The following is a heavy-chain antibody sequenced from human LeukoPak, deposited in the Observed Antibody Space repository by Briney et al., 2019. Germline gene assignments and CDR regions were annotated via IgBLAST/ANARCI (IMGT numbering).Heavy chain of an antibody. V-gene: IGHV1-8*02. CDR2: MNPKSGNT. Sequence: GASVKVSCKASGYTFTSYYMHWVRQAPGQGLEWMGWMNPKSGNTGYAQKFQGRVTMTRDTSISTAYMELSSLRSEDTAVYYCASSETASGWFDPWGQGTLVTVSS. D-gene: IGHD6-25*01. CDR1: GYTFTSYY. CDR3: ASSETASGWFDP. J-gene: IGHJ5*02.